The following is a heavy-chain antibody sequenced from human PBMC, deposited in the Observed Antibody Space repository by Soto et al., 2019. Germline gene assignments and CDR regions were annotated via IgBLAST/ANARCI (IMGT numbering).Heavy chain of an antibody. D-gene: IGHD3-3*01. CDR3: ARDFGHGYYLDY. V-gene: IGHV3-48*02. CDR1: GFSFSNYN. CDR2: ITDSSDTV. J-gene: IGHJ4*02. Sequence: GGSLRLSCVASGFSFSNYNMDWVRQAPGKGLEWVSYITDSSDTVHYADSVRGRFTISRDNAESSLYLQMNSLRDEDTAVYFCARDFGHGYYLDYWGRGTLVTVSS.